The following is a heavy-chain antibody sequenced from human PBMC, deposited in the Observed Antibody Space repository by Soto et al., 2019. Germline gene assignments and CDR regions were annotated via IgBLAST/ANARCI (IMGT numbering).Heavy chain of an antibody. V-gene: IGHV3-48*01. J-gene: IGHJ6*03. CDR1: GFTFSSYS. D-gene: IGHD2-2*01. CDR2: ISSSSSTI. CDR3: ARLPVVPSAIYYYYMDV. Sequence: EVQLVESGGGLVQPGGSLRLSCAASGFTFSSYSMNWVRQAPGKGLEWVSYISSSSSTIYYADSVKGRFTISRDNAKNSLYLQMNSLRAEDTAVYYCARLPVVPSAIYYYYMDVWGKGTTVTVSS.